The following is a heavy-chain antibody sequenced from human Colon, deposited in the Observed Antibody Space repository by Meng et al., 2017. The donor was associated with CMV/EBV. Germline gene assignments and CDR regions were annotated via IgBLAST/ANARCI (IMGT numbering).Heavy chain of an antibody. CDR3: ASPTSDFYYYGMDV. V-gene: IGHV5-51*01. J-gene: IGHJ6*02. Sequence: SLKISCQGSGYTYSNYWIGWVRQMPGKGLEWMAIIYPDDSETRYSPSFRGQVTISVDKSTTTAYLQWSSLKTSDTAIYYCASPTSDFYYYGMDVWGQGTTVTVSS. CDR2: IYPDDSET. CDR1: GYTYSNYW.